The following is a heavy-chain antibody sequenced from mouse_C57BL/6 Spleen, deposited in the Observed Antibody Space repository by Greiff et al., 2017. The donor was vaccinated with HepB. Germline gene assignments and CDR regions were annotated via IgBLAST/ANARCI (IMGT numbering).Heavy chain of an antibody. V-gene: IGHV1-80*01. Sequence: QVQLKQSGAELVKPGASVKISCKASGYAFSSYWMNWVKQRPGKGLEWIGQIYPGDGDTNYNGKFKGKATLTADKSSSTAYMQRSSLTSEDSAVYFCASYYSNYQAWFAYWGQGTLVTVSA. J-gene: IGHJ3*01. CDR1: GYAFSSYW. CDR3: ASYYSNYQAWFAY. D-gene: IGHD2-5*01. CDR2: IYPGDGDT.